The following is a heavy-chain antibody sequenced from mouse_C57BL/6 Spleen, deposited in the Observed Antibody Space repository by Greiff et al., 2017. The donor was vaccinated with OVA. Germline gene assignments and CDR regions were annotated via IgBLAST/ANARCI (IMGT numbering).Heavy chain of an antibody. CDR1: GYTFTSYW. J-gene: IGHJ4*01. CDR3: ARDALDY. Sequence: QVQLQQPGAELVKPGASVTMSCKASGYTFTSYWITWVKQRPGQGLEWIGDVFPSSGSTNYNEKFKSKATLTVDTSSSTAYMHLSSLTSEDSAVYYCARDALDYWGQGTSVTVAS. CDR2: VFPSSGST. V-gene: IGHV1-55*01.